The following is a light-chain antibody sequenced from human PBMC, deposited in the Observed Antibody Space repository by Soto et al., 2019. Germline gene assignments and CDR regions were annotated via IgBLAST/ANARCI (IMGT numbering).Light chain of an antibody. Sequence: VLTQSPATLSLTPGERATLSCRASQSVSSYLAWYQQKPGQAPRLLIYDASNRATGIPARFSGSGSGTDFTLTISSLEPEDFAVYYCQQRSNLPRTFGQGTKVDIK. V-gene: IGKV3-11*01. J-gene: IGKJ1*01. CDR2: DAS. CDR3: QQRSNLPRT. CDR1: QSVSSY.